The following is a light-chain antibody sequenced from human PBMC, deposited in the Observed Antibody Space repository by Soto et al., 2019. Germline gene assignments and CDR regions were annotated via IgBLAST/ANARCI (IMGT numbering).Light chain of an antibody. Sequence: SYYLTQPPSVSVAPVQTARITCGGNNIGSKSLHWYQQKPGQAPVLVVYDDSDRPSGIPDRFSGSNSGNTDTLTISRVEDGDEADYYCQVWDSRSXHYVLGTGTKVXV. CDR3: QVWDSRSXHYV. J-gene: IGLJ1*01. CDR2: DDS. V-gene: IGLV3-21*02. CDR1: NIGSKS.